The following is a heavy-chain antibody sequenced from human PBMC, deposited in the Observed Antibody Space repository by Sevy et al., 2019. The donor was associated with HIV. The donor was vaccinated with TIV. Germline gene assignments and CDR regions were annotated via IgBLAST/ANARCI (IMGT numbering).Heavy chain of an antibody. Sequence: SETLSLTCTVSGGSISSSSYYWGWIRQPPGKGLEWIGSIYYSGSTYYNPSLKSRVTISVDTSKNQFSLKLSSVTAADTAVYYCARVVPAAMYYYYGMDVWGQGTTVTVSS. V-gene: IGHV4-39*01. CDR2: IYYSGST. D-gene: IGHD2-2*01. CDR3: ARVVPAAMYYYYGMDV. J-gene: IGHJ6*02. CDR1: GGSISSSSYY.